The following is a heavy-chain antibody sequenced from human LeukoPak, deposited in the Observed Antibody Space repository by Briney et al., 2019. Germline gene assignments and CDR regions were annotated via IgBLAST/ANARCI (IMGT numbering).Heavy chain of an antibody. J-gene: IGHJ3*02. D-gene: IGHD4-17*01. CDR1: GGSISSGGYS. CDR3: ARAWGDGERLGDAFDI. CDR2: IYHSGST. V-gene: IGHV4-30-2*01. Sequence: SETLSLTCAVSGGSISSGGYSWSWIRQPPGKGLEWIGYIYHSGSTYYNPSLKSRVTISVDRSKNQFSLKLSSVTAADTAVYYCARAWGDGERLGDAFDIWGQGTMVTVSS.